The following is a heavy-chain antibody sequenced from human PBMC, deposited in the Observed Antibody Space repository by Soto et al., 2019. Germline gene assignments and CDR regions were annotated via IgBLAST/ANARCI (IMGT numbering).Heavy chain of an antibody. J-gene: IGHJ5*02. Sequence: SETLSLTYTVSGGSVSSGSYYWSWIRQPPGKGLEWIGYIYYSGSTNYTPSLKSRVTISVDTSKNKFSLKLSSVTAADTAVYYCARDDYDSSGLGFDPWGQGTLVTVSS. D-gene: IGHD3-22*01. CDR2: IYYSGST. V-gene: IGHV4-61*01. CDR3: ARDDYDSSGLGFDP. CDR1: GGSVSSGSYY.